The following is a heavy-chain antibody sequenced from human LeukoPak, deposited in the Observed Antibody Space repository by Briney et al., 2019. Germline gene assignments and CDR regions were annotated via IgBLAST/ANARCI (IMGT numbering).Heavy chain of an antibody. CDR1: GGSISSYY. CDR3: ARLYSSSHAFSY. V-gene: IGHV4-59*01. D-gene: IGHD6-13*01. CDR2: IYYSGST. J-gene: IGHJ4*02. Sequence: SETLSLTCTVSGGSISSYYWSWIRQPPGKGLEWIGYIYYSGSTNYNPSLKSRVTISVDTSKNPFSLKLSSVTAADTAVYYCARLYSSSHAFSYWGQGTLVTVSS.